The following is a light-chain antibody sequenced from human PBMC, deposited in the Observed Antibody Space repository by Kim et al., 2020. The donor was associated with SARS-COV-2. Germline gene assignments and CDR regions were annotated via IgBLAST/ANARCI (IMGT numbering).Light chain of an antibody. CDR1: SSDVGGFSG. Sequence: GQSVTGALTGASSDVGGFSGDSWNQQHPGKPPTLMIYEVSRRPSGAHDRVCGTKCGNTAFITVSGLQAEDEAEYCCSSYASSNNLVFGGGTQLTVL. J-gene: IGLJ2*01. CDR2: EVS. CDR3: SSYASSNNLV. V-gene: IGLV2-8*01.